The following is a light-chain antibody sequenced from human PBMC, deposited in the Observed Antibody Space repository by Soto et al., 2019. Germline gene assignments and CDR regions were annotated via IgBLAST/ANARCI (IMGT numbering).Light chain of an antibody. Sequence: QLVLTQSPSASASLGASVKLTCTLSSGHSSYAIAWHQQQPEKGPRYLMKLNSDGSHSKGDGIPDRFSGSSSGAERYLTISSLQSEDEADYYCQTWGTGIIVFGTGTKLTVL. CDR2: LNSDGSH. CDR3: QTWGTGIIV. J-gene: IGLJ1*01. CDR1: SGHSSYA. V-gene: IGLV4-69*01.